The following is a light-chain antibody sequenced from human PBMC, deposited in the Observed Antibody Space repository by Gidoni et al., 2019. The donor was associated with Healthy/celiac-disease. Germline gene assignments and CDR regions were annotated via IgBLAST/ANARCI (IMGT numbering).Light chain of an antibody. CDR2: AAS. CDR1: QGISSY. Sequence: DIQLTQSPSFLSASVGDRVTNTCRASQGISSYLAWYQQKPGKAPKLLIYAASTLKSGVPARFRGSGSGTEFTLTIRSLQHEDFETYYCQQLNSYPRTFGQGTKVEIK. V-gene: IGKV1-9*01. J-gene: IGKJ1*01. CDR3: QQLNSYPRT.